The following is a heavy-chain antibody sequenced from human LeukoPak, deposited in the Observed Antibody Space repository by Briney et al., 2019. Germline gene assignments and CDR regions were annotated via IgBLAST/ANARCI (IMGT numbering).Heavy chain of an antibody. CDR2: INGGGGRT. D-gene: IGHD3-10*01. J-gene: IGHJ4*02. CDR1: GFTFSSYA. Sequence: GGSLRLSCAASGFTFSSYAMSWVRQAPGKGLEWVSTINGGGGRTYYEDSVKGRFTISRDNSKNTLYLQMNSLRAEDTALYYCAKGFYYPSYYFDYWGQGTLVTVSS. V-gene: IGHV3-23*01. CDR3: AKGFYYPSYYFDY.